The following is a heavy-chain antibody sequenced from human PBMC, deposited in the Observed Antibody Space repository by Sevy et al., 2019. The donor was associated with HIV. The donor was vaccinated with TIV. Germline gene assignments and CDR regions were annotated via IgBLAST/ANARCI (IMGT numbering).Heavy chain of an antibody. CDR1: GFTFSSYA. Sequence: GGSLRLSCAASGFTFSSYAMSWVRQAPGKGLEWVSAISGSGGSTYYADSVKGRFTISRDNSKNTLYLQMNSLRAEDTVVYYCAKFSSYDSSGYYYREYFQHWGQGTLVTVSS. CDR3: AKFSSYDSSGYYYREYFQH. CDR2: ISGSGGST. J-gene: IGHJ1*01. V-gene: IGHV3-23*01. D-gene: IGHD3-22*01.